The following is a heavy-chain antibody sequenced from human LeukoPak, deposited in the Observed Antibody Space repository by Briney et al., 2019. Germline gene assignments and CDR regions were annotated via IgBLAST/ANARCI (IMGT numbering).Heavy chain of an antibody. CDR1: GFTLSSYS. V-gene: IGHV3-15*01. CDR3: TTNSSGWSSEYYFDY. J-gene: IGHJ4*02. CDR2: IYTKTHGGTT. D-gene: IGHD6-19*01. Sequence: GGSLRLSCAASGFTLSSYSMNWVRQAPGKGLEWVGRIYTKTHGGTTDYAAPVKDRFAISRDDSKNTVYLQMNSLKTEDTAVYYCTTNSSGWSSEYYFDYCGQGTLVTVSS.